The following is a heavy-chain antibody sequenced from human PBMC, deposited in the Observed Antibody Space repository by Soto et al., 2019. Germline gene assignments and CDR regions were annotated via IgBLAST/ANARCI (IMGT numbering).Heavy chain of an antibody. CDR2: IKQDGGEK. D-gene: IGHD3-3*01. Sequence: EVQLVESGGGLVQPGGSLRLSCAASRFTFNSYWMIWVRQAPGKGLEWVANIKQDGGEKYYVDSVKGRFTISRDNAKNSLFLQMNSLRAEDTAVYYCATGRSGAFDVWGQGTMVTVSS. V-gene: IGHV3-7*01. J-gene: IGHJ3*01. CDR3: ATGRSGAFDV. CDR1: RFTFNSYW.